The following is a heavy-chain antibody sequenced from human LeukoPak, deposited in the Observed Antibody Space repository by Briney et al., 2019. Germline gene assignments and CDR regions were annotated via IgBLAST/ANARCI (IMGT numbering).Heavy chain of an antibody. V-gene: IGHV4-39*01. J-gene: IGHJ4*02. D-gene: IGHD2-2*01. CDR1: GGSISRSTYY. CDR2: VYYSGRT. Sequence: PSETLSLTCTVPGGSISRSTYYWDWIRQPPGKGLEWIGSVYYSGRTYYNPSLKSRVTISVDTSKNQFSLKLSSVTAADTSVYYCARLCSNTSCSPYWGQGTLVTVSS. CDR3: ARLCSNTSCSPY.